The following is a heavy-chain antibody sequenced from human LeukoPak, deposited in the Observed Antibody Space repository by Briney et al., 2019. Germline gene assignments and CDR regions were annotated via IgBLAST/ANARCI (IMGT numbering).Heavy chain of an antibody. CDR2: ISAYNGNT. V-gene: IGHV1-18*01. D-gene: IGHD6-13*01. J-gene: IGHJ4*02. Sequence: ASVKVSCKATGYTFTSYGISWVRQAPGQGLEWMGWISAYNGNTNYARKLQGRVTMTTDTSTSTAYMELRSLRSDDTAVYYCARVEISSSWYYYWGQGTLVTVSS. CDR1: GYTFTSYG. CDR3: ARVEISSSWYYY.